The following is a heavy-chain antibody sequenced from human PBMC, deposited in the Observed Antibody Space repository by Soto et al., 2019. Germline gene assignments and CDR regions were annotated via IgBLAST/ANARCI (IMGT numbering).Heavy chain of an antibody. V-gene: IGHV3-21*01. D-gene: IGHD2-2*01. CDR3: AGGYCSSTSCYAFDI. J-gene: IGHJ3*02. CDR2: ISSSSSYI. Sequence: GGSLRLSCAASGFTFSSYSMNWVRQAPGKGLEWVSSISSSSSYIYYADSVKGRFTISRDNAKNSLYLQMNSLRAEDTAVYYCAGGYCSSTSCYAFDIWGQGTMVTVSS. CDR1: GFTFSSYS.